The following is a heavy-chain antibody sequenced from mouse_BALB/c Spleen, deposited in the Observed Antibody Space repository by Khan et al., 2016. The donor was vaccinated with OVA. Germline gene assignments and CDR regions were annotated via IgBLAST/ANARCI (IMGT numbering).Heavy chain of an antibody. CDR2: IDPFSGGT. D-gene: IGHD2-2*01. CDR3: TRHGYAARFTY. CDR1: GYSFTSYY. V-gene: IGHV1S135*01. Sequence: VQLKESGPELMKPGASVKISCKASGYSFTSYYIHWVMQSPGKSLEWIGYIDPFSGGTTYNQKFKGKATLTVDKSSSTAYIHLNNLTSEDAADYYGTRHGYAARFTYWGQGTMVTVSA. J-gene: IGHJ3*01.